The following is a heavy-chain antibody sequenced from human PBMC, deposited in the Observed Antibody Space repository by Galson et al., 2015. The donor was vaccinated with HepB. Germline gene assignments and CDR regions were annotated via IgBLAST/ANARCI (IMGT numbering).Heavy chain of an antibody. J-gene: IGHJ4*02. D-gene: IGHD6-13*01. CDR2: INHSGGT. CDR1: GGSFSGYY. CDR3: ARGPAGIAAAGTMAHFDY. V-gene: IGHV4-34*01. Sequence: ETLSLTCAVYGGSFSGYYWSWIRQPPGKGLEWIGEINHSGGTNYNPSLKSRVTISVDTSKNQFSLKLSSVTAADTAVYYCARGPAGIAAAGTMAHFDYWGQGTLVTVSS.